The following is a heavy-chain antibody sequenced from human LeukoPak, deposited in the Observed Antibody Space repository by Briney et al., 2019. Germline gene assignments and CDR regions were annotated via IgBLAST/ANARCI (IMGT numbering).Heavy chain of an antibody. D-gene: IGHD2-21*02. CDR2: ISGSGGST. Sequence: GGSLRLSCAASGFTFSSYAMSWVRQAPGKGLEWVSAISGSGGSTYYADSVKGRFTISRDNSKNTLYLQMNSLRAEDTAVYYCAKDHPGAVTGYYYGMDVWGQGTTVTVSS. CDR3: AKDHPGAVTGYYYGMDV. CDR1: GFTFSSYA. V-gene: IGHV3-23*01. J-gene: IGHJ6*02.